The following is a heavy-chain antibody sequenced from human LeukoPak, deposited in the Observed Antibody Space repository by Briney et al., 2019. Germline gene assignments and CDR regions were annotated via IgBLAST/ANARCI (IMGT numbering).Heavy chain of an antibody. V-gene: IGHV3-13*01. D-gene: IGHD1-14*01. CDR3: TRRQPGGFDV. CDR1: GFTFSSYD. J-gene: IGHJ3*01. Sequence: PGGSLRLSCAASGFTFSSYDMHWVRQITGKGLEWVSRIGAAGDTNYPGSVKGRFTISRENAKKSLYLQMNSLRAGDTAMYYCTRRQPGGFDVWGQGTMVTVSS. CDR2: IGAAGDT.